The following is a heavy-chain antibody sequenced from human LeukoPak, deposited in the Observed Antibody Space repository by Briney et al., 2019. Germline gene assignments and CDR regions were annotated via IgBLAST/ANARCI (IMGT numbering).Heavy chain of an antibody. V-gene: IGHV3-53*01. CDR2: IYSGGST. CDR1: GFTVSSNY. Sequence: GGSLRLSCAASGFTVSSNYMSWVRQAPGKGLEWVSVIYSGGSTYYADSVKGRFTISRDNSKNTLYLQMNSLRAEDTAVYYCAKDGGNYGGYFDYWGQGNLVTVSS. D-gene: IGHD4-23*01. CDR3: AKDGGNYGGYFDY. J-gene: IGHJ4*02.